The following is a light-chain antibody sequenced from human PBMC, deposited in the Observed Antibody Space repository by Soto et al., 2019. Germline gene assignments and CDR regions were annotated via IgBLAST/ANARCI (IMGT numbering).Light chain of an antibody. CDR2: AAS. CDR3: QQLNSYPRT. V-gene: IGKV1-9*01. CDR1: QGIRSF. Sequence: DLQLTQSPSFLSASVGDRVTITCRASQGIRSFLAWYQQKPGKAPKLLIYAASTLQSGVPSRFSGSGSGTEFALTISSLQPEDFATYYCQQLNSYPRTFGQGTKVEIK. J-gene: IGKJ1*01.